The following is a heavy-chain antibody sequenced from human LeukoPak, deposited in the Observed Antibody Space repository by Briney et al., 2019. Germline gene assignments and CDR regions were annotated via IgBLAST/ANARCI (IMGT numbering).Heavy chain of an antibody. CDR1: GLTFRNAW. CDR2: IKSKTDGGTI. J-gene: IGHJ4*02. Sequence: GGSLRLSCAASGLTFRNAWMTWVRQAPGKGLEWVGRIKSKTDGGTIDYAAPVKGRFTISRDDSKNTLFLQMSRLRTEDTAVYYCTTDEAAGTDYWGQGTLVAVSS. D-gene: IGHD6-13*01. CDR3: TTDEAAGTDY. V-gene: IGHV3-15*01.